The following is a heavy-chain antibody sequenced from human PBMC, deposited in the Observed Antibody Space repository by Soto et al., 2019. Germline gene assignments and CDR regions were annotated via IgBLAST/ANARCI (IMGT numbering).Heavy chain of an antibody. Sequence: QVQLVQSGGGVVQPGRSLRLSCAASGVNFNTYFMHWVRQAPGKGLEWVAMIFPNGRDKEYADSVKGRFTISRDNSNTRMYLPLARLRPEDTAVYYCARDDEHGSKCDLAYWVQGALVTVSS. V-gene: IGHV3-30*13. D-gene: IGHD1-26*01. J-gene: IGHJ4*02. CDR2: IFPNGRDK. CDR1: GVNFNTYF. CDR3: ARDDEHGSKCDLAY.